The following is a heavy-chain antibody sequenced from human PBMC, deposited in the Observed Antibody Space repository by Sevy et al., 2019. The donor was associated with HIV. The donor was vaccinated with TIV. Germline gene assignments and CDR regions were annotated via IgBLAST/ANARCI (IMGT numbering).Heavy chain of an antibody. V-gene: IGHV3-23*01. J-gene: IGHJ4*02. Sequence: GGSLRLSCAASGFSLSSYAMSWVRQAPGKGLEWVSAISGSGGSTYYADSVKGRFTISRDNSKNTLYLQMNSLRAEDTAVYYCAKVSGGFKKGDYWGQGPLVTVSS. D-gene: IGHD3-16*01. CDR1: GFSLSSYA. CDR2: ISGSGGST. CDR3: AKVSGGFKKGDY.